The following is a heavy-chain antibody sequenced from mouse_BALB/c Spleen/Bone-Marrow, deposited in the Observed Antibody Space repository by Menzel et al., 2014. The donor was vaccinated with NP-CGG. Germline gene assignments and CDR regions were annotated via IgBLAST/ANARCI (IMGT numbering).Heavy chain of an antibody. CDR2: INPESNTI. Sequence: EVKLVESGGGLVQPGGSPKLSCAASGFDFSRYWMSWVRQAPGKGLQWIGEINPESNTINYTPSLKDKFIISRDNAKNTLYLQMSKVRSEDTALYCCARLGYYGWFAYWGQGTLVTVSA. D-gene: IGHD2-3*01. CDR3: ARLGYYGWFAY. J-gene: IGHJ3*01. CDR1: GFDFSRYW. V-gene: IGHV4-1*02.